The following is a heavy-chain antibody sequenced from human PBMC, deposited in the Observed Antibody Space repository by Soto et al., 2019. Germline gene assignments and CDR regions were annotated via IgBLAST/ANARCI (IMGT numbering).Heavy chain of an antibody. CDR2: IYYSGST. J-gene: IGHJ4*02. CDR1: GGSVRTTTYY. CDR3: ARDPRPDLRYGGYGGGSD. D-gene: IGHD3-22*01. V-gene: IGHV4-61*01. Sequence: HVQLQESGPGLVKPSETLSLTCTVSGGSVRTTTYYWSWIRTPPGQGLEWIGYIYYSGSTNYNPSLKSRVTMSLDTSKNQFFLNLSSVTAADTAVYYCARDPRPDLRYGGYGGGSDWGQGTLITVSS.